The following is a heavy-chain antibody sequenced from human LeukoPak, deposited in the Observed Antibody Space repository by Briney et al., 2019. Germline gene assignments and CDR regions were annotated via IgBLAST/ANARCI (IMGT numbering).Heavy chain of an antibody. CDR3: ARHGSYYFWFDP. CDR1: GGSISSSTYF. D-gene: IGHD1-26*01. J-gene: IGHJ5*02. CDR2: IFNSGTT. Sequence: SETLSLTCTVSGGSISSSTYFWGWIRQPPGKGLEWIGSIFNSGTTYYNPSLKSRVTISVDTSKNQFSLKLNSVTAADTAVYYCARHGSYYFWFDPWGQGTLVTASS. V-gene: IGHV4-39*01.